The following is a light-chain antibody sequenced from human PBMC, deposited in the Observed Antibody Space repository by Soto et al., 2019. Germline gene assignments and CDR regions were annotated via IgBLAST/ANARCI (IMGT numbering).Light chain of an antibody. J-gene: IGKJ4*01. V-gene: IGKV1-33*01. CDR2: DAS. Sequence: DIQMTQSPSSLSASVGDRVTITCQASQDISNYLNWYQQKPGKAPKLLIYDASNLATGVPSRFSGSGSGTDFTLTISSRQPEDIATYYCQEYDNLPLTFGGGTKVEIK. CDR1: QDISNY. CDR3: QEYDNLPLT.